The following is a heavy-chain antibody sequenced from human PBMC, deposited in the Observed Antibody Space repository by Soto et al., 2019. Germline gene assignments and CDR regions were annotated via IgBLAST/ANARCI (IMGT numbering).Heavy chain of an antibody. V-gene: IGHV3-30-3*01. CDR3: ARDRPPGIVLMVYAHYGMDV. CDR1: GFTFSSYA. D-gene: IGHD2-8*01. J-gene: IGHJ6*02. Sequence: QVQLVESGGGVVQPGRSLRLSCAASGFTFSSYAMHWVRQAPGKGLEWVAVISYDGSNKYYADSVKGRFTISRDNSKNTLYMQMNSLRDEDTAVYYRARDRPPGIVLMVYAHYGMDVWCREATVTVCS. CDR2: ISYDGSNK.